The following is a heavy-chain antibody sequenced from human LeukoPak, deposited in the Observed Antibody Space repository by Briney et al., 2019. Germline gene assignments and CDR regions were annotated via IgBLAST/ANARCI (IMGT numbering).Heavy chain of an antibody. CDR3: ANDLADSGYDSGGFDY. V-gene: IGHV3-9*03. CDR1: GFTFDDYA. D-gene: IGHD5-12*01. CDR2: ISWNSGSI. J-gene: IGHJ4*02. Sequence: GGSLRLSCAAPGFTFDDYAMHWVRPAPGKGLEWVSGISWNSGSIGYADSVKGRFTISRDNAKNSLYLQMNSLRAEDMALYYCANDLADSGYDSGGFDYWGQGTLVTVSS.